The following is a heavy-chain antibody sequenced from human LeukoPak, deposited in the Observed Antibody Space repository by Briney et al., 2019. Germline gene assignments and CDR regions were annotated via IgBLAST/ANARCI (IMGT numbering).Heavy chain of an antibody. CDR2: IYHGGST. Sequence: PSETLSLTCAVSDGSISSSNWWSWVRQPPGKGLEWNGEIYHGGSTNYNPSLKSRVAMSVDRSRNQFSLKLSSVTAADTAVYYCAKGEDYGSGTVHFASWGQGTLVTVSS. J-gene: IGHJ4*02. D-gene: IGHD3-10*01. CDR3: AKGEDYGSGTVHFAS. V-gene: IGHV4-4*02. CDR1: DGSISSSNW.